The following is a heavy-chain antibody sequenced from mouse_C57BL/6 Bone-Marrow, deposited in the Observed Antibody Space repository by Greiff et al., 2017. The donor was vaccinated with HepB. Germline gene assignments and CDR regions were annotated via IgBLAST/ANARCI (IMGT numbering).Heavy chain of an antibody. Sequence: QVQLQQSGPELVKPGASVKISCKASGYTFTDYYINWVKQRPGQGLEWIGWIFPGSGSTYYNEKFKGKATLTVDKSSSTAYMLLSSLTSEDSAVYFCAKEGLLLLRWRYFDVWGTGTTVTVSS. CDR3: AKEGLLLLRWRYFDV. J-gene: IGHJ1*03. D-gene: IGHD1-1*01. CDR2: IFPGSGST. CDR1: GYTFTDYY. V-gene: IGHV1-75*01.